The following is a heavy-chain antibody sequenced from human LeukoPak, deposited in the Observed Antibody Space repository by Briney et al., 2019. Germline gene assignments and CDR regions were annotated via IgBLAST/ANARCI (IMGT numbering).Heavy chain of an antibody. CDR3: ARGSSVRLLDY. Sequence: SETLSLTCTVSGGSISSYYWSWLRQPAAKGLEWIGRIYTSGSTNYNPSLKSRVTMSVDRSKNQFSLKLSSVTAADTAVYYCARGSSVRLLDYWGQGTLVTVSS. J-gene: IGHJ4*02. V-gene: IGHV4-4*07. CDR2: IYTSGST. D-gene: IGHD2-15*01. CDR1: GGSISSYY.